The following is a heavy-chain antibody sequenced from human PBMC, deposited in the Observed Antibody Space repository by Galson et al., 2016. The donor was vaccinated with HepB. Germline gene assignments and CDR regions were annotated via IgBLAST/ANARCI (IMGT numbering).Heavy chain of an antibody. J-gene: IGHJ4*02. V-gene: IGHV3-33*01. CDR2: TWFDGNYK. CDR3: ARSREYFGSGSYLDY. D-gene: IGHD3-10*01. CDR1: GFNLISYG. Sequence: SLRLSCAASGFNLISYGMHWVRQAPGKGLEWVAVTWFDGNYKDYAESVKGRITVSRDNSKNTLSLQLDSLRAEDTAVYHCARSREYFGSGSYLDYWGQGTLVIVSS.